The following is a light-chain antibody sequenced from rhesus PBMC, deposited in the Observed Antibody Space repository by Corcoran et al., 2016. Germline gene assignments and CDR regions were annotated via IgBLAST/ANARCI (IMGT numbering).Light chain of an antibody. CDR3: QQRHSYPYN. V-gene: IGKV1-38*01. J-gene: IGKJ2*01. CDR1: QGIISY. Sequence: DIQLTQSPSSLSASVGDRVTITCRSSQGIISYLAWYQQKSGKAPKLLIHDASNLQSGAPSRFSGSGSRTEFTLTISSLQPEDFATYYCQQRHSYPYNFGQGTKVEIK. CDR2: DAS.